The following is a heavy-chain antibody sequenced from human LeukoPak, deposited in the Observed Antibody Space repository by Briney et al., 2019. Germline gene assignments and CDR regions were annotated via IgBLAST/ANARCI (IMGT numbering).Heavy chain of an antibody. CDR2: IYYSGST. J-gene: IGHJ4*02. D-gene: IGHD6-19*01. V-gene: IGHV4-59*08. CDR3: ARHTSGLNFDY. Sequence: SETLSLTCTVSGGSISGYYWSWIRQPPGKGLEWIGFIYYSGSTNYNPSLKSRVTISVDTSKNQFSLKLSSVTAADTAVYYCARHTSGLNFDYWGQGTLVTVSS. CDR1: GGSISGYY.